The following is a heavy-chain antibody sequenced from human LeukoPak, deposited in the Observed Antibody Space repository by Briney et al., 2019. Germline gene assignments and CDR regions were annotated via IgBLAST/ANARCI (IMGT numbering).Heavy chain of an antibody. D-gene: IGHD3-10*01. CDR2: ISGSGGST. CDR1: GFTFSSYA. Sequence: GGSLRLSCAASGFTFSSYAVSWVRQAPGKGLEWVSAISGSGGSTYYADSVKGRFTISRDNSKNTLYLQMKSLRAEDTAVYYSAKGGIDTGYYYGMDVWGQGTTVTVSS. V-gene: IGHV3-23*01. CDR3: AKGGIDTGYYYGMDV. J-gene: IGHJ6*02.